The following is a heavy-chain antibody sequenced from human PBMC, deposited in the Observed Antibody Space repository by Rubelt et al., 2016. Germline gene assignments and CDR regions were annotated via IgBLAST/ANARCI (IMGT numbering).Heavy chain of an antibody. CDR1: GFTFSSYA. V-gene: IGHV3-23*01. Sequence: ESGGGLVQPGGSLRLSCAASGFTFSSYAMSWVRQAPGKGLEWVSAVSGGGRNTYHADSVKGRFTISRDNSKNTLYLQMGSLRAEDMAVYYCARDSGVDYANTHFDYWGQGTLVTVSS. CDR3: ARDSGVDYANTHFDY. CDR2: VSGGGRNT. D-gene: IGHD4-17*01. J-gene: IGHJ4*02.